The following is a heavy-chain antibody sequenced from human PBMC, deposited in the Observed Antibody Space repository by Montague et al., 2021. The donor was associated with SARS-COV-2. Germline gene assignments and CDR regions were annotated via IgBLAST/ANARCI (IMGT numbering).Heavy chain of an antibody. V-gene: IGHV4-4*09. Sequence: SETLSLTCTVSSGSLSSYYWNWIRQSPDPGLEWIGYMYETGNMIYNPSLRRRVPISADTSKSQFSLRLTSVTAADSARDYYASNMAYWGQGVLVTV. J-gene: IGHJ4*02. CDR2: MYETGNM. D-gene: IGHD5-24*01. CDR1: SGSLSSYY. CDR3: ASNMAY.